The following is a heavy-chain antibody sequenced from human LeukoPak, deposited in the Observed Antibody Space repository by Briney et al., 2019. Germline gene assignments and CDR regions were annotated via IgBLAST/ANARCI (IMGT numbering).Heavy chain of an antibody. CDR2: INPNSGDA. CDR3: ARVWNGCSGGRCAYFDY. J-gene: IGHJ4*02. D-gene: IGHD2-15*01. CDR1: GYSFTGYY. Sequence: ASVKLSCKASGYSFTGYYMHWVRQAPGQGLEWMGWINPNSGDANYAQKFQGRVTMTRDTSISTAYMELSRLTSDDTAVYYCARVWNGCSGGRCAYFDYWGQGTPDTVSS. V-gene: IGHV1-2*02.